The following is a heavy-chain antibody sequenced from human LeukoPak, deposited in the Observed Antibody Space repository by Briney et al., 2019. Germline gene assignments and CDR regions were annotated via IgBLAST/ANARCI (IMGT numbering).Heavy chain of an antibody. CDR1: GGTFSSYA. CDR3: ARGRIGDRAFRRIAAAQYYYYYYYMDV. D-gene: IGHD6-13*01. Sequence: PAASVKVSCKASGGTFSSYAISWVRQAPGQGLEWMGGIIPIFGTANYAQKFQGRVTITADKSTSKAYMELSSLRSEDTAVYYCARGRIGDRAFRRIAAAQYYYYYYYMDVWGKGTTVTVSS. CDR2: IIPIFGTA. V-gene: IGHV1-69*06. J-gene: IGHJ6*03.